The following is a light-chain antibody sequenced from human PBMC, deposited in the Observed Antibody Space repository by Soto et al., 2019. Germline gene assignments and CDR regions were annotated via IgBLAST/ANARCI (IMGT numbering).Light chain of an antibody. V-gene: IGKV1-39*01. J-gene: IGKJ3*01. CDR1: QSISSY. CDR2: AAS. CDR3: QQSYSTPPFT. Sequence: DIQMTQSPSSLSASVGDRVTITCRASQSISSYLNWYQQKPGKAPKLLIYAASSLQSGLPSRFSGSGSGTDFTLPISSLEPEDFATYYCQQSYSTPPFTFGPGTKVDIK.